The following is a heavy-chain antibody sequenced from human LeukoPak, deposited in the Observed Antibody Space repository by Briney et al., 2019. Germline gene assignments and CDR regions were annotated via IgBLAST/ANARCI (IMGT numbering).Heavy chain of an antibody. Sequence: SETLSLTCAVYGGSFSGYYWSWIRQPPGKGLEWIGEINHSGSTNYNPSLKSRVTISVDTSKNQFSLKLSSVTAVDTAVYYCARGVNFRPNLFGVVIIPVSGFDYWGQGTLVTVSS. D-gene: IGHD3-3*01. J-gene: IGHJ4*02. CDR2: INHSGST. CDR1: GGSFSGYY. CDR3: ARGVNFRPNLFGVVIIPVSGFDY. V-gene: IGHV4-34*01.